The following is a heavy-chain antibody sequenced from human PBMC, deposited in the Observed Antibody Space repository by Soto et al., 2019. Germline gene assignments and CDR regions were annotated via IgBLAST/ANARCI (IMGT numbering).Heavy chain of an antibody. Sequence: EVQLVESGGGLVQPGGSLRLSCAASGFTFSSYWMSWVRRAPGKGLEWVANIKQDGSEKYYVDSVKGRFTISRDNAKNSLYLQMNSLRAEDTAVYYCASEWEPHDAFDIWGQGTMVTVSS. CDR3: ASEWEPHDAFDI. V-gene: IGHV3-7*03. CDR2: IKQDGSEK. CDR1: GFTFSSYW. D-gene: IGHD1-26*01. J-gene: IGHJ3*02.